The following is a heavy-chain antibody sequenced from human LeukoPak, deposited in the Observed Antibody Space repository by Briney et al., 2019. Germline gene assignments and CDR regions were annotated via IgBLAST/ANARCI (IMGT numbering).Heavy chain of an antibody. CDR1: GGSFSGYY. D-gene: IGHD3-10*01. J-gene: IGHJ4*02. V-gene: IGHV4-34*01. CDR2: INHSGRT. CDR3: ARGRFTGGGFGELHD. Sequence: SETLSLTCAVYGGSFSGYYWSWIRQPPGKGLEWIGEINHSGRTNYNPSLKSRVTISVDTSRYQLSLKLTSVTAADTAMYYCARGRFTGGGFGELHDWGQGTLVTVSS.